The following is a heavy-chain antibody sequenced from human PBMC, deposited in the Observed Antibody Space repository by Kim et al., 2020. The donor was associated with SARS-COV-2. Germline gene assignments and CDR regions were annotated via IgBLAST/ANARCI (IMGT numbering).Heavy chain of an antibody. CDR2: IIPIFGTA. CDR1: GGTFSSYA. V-gene: IGHV1-69*13. Sequence: SVKVSCKASGGTFSSYAISWVRQAPGQGLEWMGGIIPIFGTANYAQKFQGRVTITADESTSTAYMELSSLRSEDTAVYYCARDGDVDSSGYPRDAFDIWGQGTMVTVSS. CDR3: ARDGDVDSSGYPRDAFDI. D-gene: IGHD3-22*01. J-gene: IGHJ3*02.